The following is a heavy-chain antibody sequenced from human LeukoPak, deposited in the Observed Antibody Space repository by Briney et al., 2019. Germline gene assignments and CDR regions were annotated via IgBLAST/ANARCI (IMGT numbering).Heavy chain of an antibody. V-gene: IGHV1-69*13. J-gene: IGHJ4*02. CDR2: IVPIIGTA. Sequence: GASVKVSCKASGGTFHSYIVTWVRQAPGQGLEWMGGIVPIIGTANYAQKFQGRGTITADDSTSTAYMELGSLRSADTAIYYCARDQRPSCLGGICYSGDYWGQGTLVTVTS. D-gene: IGHD2-15*01. CDR1: GGTFHSYI. CDR3: ARDQRPSCLGGICYSGDY.